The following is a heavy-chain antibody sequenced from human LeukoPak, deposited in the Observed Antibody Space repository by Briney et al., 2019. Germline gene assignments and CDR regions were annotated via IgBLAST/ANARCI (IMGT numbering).Heavy chain of an antibody. D-gene: IGHD2-21*02. V-gene: IGHV4-59*08. Sequence: PSETLSLTCTVSGGSISSYYWSWIRQPPGKGLEWIGYIYYSGSTNYNPSLKSRVTISVDTSKNQFSLKLSSVTAADTAVYYCARLLAYCGGDCYPYYFDYWGQGTLVTVSS. CDR1: GGSISSYY. J-gene: IGHJ4*02. CDR3: ARLLAYCGGDCYPYYFDY. CDR2: IYYSGST.